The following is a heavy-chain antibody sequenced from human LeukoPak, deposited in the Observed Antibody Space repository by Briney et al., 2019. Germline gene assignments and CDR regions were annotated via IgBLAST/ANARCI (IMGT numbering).Heavy chain of an antibody. Sequence: GGSPRVSCAASGFTFSDYAINWVRQAPGKGLEWVSSISRGGVITYYADSVKGRFTISRDNSNNTLYLHMNSLRAEDTAVYYCVSRAGSPWGPFDDWGQGTLVTVSS. CDR2: ISRGGVIT. CDR1: GFTFSDYA. J-gene: IGHJ4*02. CDR3: VSRAGSPWGPFDD. D-gene: IGHD7-27*01. V-gene: IGHV3-23*01.